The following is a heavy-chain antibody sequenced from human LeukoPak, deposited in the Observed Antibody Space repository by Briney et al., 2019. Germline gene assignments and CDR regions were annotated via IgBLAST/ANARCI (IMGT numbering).Heavy chain of an antibody. Sequence: SETLSLTCTVSGGSISSYYWSWIRQPAVKGLEWIGRIFTSGSTNYNPSLKSRVTMSVDTSKNQFSPKLSSVTAADTAVYYCARDRSLDFDCLLEYYFDYWGQGTLVTVSS. V-gene: IGHV4-4*07. D-gene: IGHD3-9*01. CDR2: IFTSGST. CDR1: GGSISSYY. J-gene: IGHJ4*02. CDR3: ARDRSLDFDCLLEYYFDY.